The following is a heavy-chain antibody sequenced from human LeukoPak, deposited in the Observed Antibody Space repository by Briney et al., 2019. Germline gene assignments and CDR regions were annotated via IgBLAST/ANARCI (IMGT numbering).Heavy chain of an antibody. Sequence: SQTFSLTCGISGDSVSSNSAAWNWIRQSPSRGLEWLGRTYYRSKWFINYAPSVKSRIIINPDTPKNQVSLQLSSVTPEDTAVYYCTRSDCSSGRCPGFDNWGQGTLVTVSS. D-gene: IGHD6-19*01. CDR3: TRSDCSSGRCPGFDN. CDR1: GDSVSSNSAA. CDR2: TYYRSKWFI. J-gene: IGHJ4*02. V-gene: IGHV6-1*01.